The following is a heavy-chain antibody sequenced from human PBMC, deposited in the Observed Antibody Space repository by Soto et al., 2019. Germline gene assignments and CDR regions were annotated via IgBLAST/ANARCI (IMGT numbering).Heavy chain of an antibody. V-gene: IGHV4-59*01. D-gene: IGHD2-15*01. J-gene: IGHJ5*02. CDR3: ARGCSGGSCSEGWFDP. CDR1: GGSISSYY. Sequence: QVPLQESGPGLVKPSETLSLTCTVSGGSISSYYWSWIRQPPGKGLEWIGYIYYSGSTNYNPSLKSRVTISVDTSKNQFSLKLSSVTAADTAVYYCARGCSGGSCSEGWFDPWGQGTLVTVSS. CDR2: IYYSGST.